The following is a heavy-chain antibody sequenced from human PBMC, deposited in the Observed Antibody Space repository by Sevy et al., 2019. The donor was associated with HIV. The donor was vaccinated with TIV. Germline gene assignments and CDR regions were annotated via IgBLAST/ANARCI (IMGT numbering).Heavy chain of an antibody. Sequence: SETLSLTCAVHDGSFSGYYWNWIRQLPGKGLEWIGEINESGITNYNPSLKSRVTISVDTSKKAFSLKLNSVTAADTAVYFCARSPPVVVVPGAPSWFDPWGQGTLVTVSS. CDR3: ARSPPVVVVPGAPSWFDP. J-gene: IGHJ5*02. CDR1: DGSFSGYY. CDR2: INESGIT. D-gene: IGHD2-2*01. V-gene: IGHV4-34*01.